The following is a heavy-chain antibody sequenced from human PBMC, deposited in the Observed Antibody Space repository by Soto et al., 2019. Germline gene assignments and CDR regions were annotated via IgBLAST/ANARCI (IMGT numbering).Heavy chain of an antibody. CDR3: ARAQGGVTVAGRYYYYMDV. CDR2: INPNSGGT. Sequence: ASVKVSCKASGYTFTGYYMHWVRQAPGQGLEWMGWINPNSGGTNYAQKFQGWVTMTRDTSISTAYMELSRLRSDDTAVYYCARAQGGVTVAGRYYYYMDVWGKGTTVTVSS. D-gene: IGHD6-19*01. CDR1: GYTFTGYY. V-gene: IGHV1-2*04. J-gene: IGHJ6*03.